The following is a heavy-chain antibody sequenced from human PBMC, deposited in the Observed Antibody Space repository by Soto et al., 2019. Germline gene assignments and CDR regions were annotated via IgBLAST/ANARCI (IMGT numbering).Heavy chain of an antibody. V-gene: IGHV1-46*01. CDR2: INPSGGST. CDR1: GYTFTSYY. J-gene: IGHJ4*02. Sequence: ASVKVSCKASGYTFTSYYMHWVRQAPGQGLEWMGIINPSGGSTSYAQKFQGRVTITADESTSTAYMELSSLRSEDTAVYYCARAPEGWLQFTYYFDYWGQGTLVTVSS. CDR3: ARAPEGWLQFTYYFDY. D-gene: IGHD5-12*01.